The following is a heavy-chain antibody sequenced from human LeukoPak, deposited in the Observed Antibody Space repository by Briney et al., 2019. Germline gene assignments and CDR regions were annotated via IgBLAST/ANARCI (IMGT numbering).Heavy chain of an antibody. V-gene: IGHV3-23*01. CDR3: ARESKYSGYPFDY. J-gene: IGHJ4*02. Sequence: GGSLRLSCAASGFTFSSYAMSWVRQAPGKGLEWVSAISGSGGSTYYADSVKGRFTISRDNSKNTLYLQMNSLRVEDTAVYYCARESKYSGYPFDYWGQGTLVTVSS. CDR1: GFTFSSYA. CDR2: ISGSGGST. D-gene: IGHD5-12*01.